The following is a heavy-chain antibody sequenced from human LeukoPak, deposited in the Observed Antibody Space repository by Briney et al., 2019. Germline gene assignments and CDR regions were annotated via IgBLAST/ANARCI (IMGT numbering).Heavy chain of an antibody. Sequence: GGSLRLSCAASGFTFDDYAMQWVRQAPGKGLEWVSGISWNGGSIGYAGSVKGRFTISRDNAKNSLYLQMNSLRAEDTALYYCAKDTYSTSLTGFDHWGQGTLVTVSS. CDR2: ISWNGGSI. CDR1: GFTFDDYA. D-gene: IGHD6-6*01. CDR3: AKDTYSTSLTGFDH. J-gene: IGHJ4*02. V-gene: IGHV3-9*01.